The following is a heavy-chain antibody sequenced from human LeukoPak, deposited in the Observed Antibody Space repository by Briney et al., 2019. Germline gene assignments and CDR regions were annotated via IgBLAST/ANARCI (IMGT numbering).Heavy chain of an antibody. J-gene: IGHJ5*02. CDR2: IIPILGVP. CDR3: ARERANLQNWFDP. V-gene: IGHV1-69*04. Sequence: GASVKVSCKASGGTFSTYSITWVRQAPGQGLEWMGRIIPILGVPNYAQKFQGRVTITADKSTSTAYMELSSLRSEDTAVYYCARERANLQNWFDPWGQGTLVTVSS. CDR1: GGTFSTYS.